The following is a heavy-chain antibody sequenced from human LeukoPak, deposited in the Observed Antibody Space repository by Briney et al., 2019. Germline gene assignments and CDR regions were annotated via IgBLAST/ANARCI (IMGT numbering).Heavy chain of an antibody. CDR3: AKEYYDFWSGYYYFDY. Sequence: PGGSLRLSCAASGCTFSSYAMSWVRQAPGKGLEWVSAIGGSGGSTYYADSVKGRFTISRDNSKNTLYLQMNSLRAEDTAVYYCAKEYYDFWSGYYYFDYWGQGTLVTVSS. V-gene: IGHV3-23*01. CDR2: IGGSGGST. D-gene: IGHD3-3*01. J-gene: IGHJ4*02. CDR1: GCTFSSYA.